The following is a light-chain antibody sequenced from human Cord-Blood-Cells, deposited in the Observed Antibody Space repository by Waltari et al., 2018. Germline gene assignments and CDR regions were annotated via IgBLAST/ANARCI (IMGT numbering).Light chain of an antibody. CDR1: ALPKQY. CDR2: KDS. CDR3: QSADSSGTYV. J-gene: IGLJ1*01. Sequence: SYELPQPPSVSVSPGQTARITCSGDALPKQYAYWYQQKPGQAPVRVISKDSERPSGIPERFSGSSSGTTVTLTISGVQTEDEADYYCQSADSSGTYVFGTGTKVTVL. V-gene: IGLV3-25*03.